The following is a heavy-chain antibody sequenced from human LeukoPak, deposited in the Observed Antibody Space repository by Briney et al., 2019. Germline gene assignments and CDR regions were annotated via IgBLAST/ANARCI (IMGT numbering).Heavy chain of an antibody. CDR3: AKDRRGYSGYDYPSVT. J-gene: IGHJ5*02. V-gene: IGHV3-23*01. CDR2: ISGSGGST. D-gene: IGHD5-12*01. CDR1: GFTFSSYA. Sequence: GGSLRLSCAASGFTFSSYAMSWVRQAPGKGLEWVSAISGSGGSTYYADSVKGRFTISRGNSKNTLYLQMNSLRAEDTAVYYCAKDRRGYSGYDYPSVTLGQGTLVTVSS.